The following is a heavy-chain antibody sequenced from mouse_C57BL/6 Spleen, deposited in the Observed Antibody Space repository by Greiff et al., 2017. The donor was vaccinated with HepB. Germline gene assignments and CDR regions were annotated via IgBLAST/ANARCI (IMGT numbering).Heavy chain of an antibody. CDR1: GFNIKDYY. J-gene: IGHJ2*01. Sequence: VQLKESGAELVKPGASVKLSCTASGFNIKDYYMHWVKQRTEQGLEWIGRIDPEDGETKYAPKFQGKATITADTSSNTAYLQLSSLTSEDTAVYYCARRVITTVVEGYYFDYWGQGTTLTVSS. CDR3: ARRVITTVVEGYYFDY. V-gene: IGHV14-2*01. CDR2: IDPEDGET. D-gene: IGHD1-1*01.